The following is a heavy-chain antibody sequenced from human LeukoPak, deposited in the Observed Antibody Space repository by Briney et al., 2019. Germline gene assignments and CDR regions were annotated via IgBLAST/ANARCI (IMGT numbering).Heavy chain of an antibody. Sequence: GGSLRLSCAASGFTFSSYGMHWVRQAPGKGLEWVAFIRYDGSNKYYADSVKGRSTISRDNSKNTLYLQMNSLSVEDTAVYYCATYSSMNAREFQHWGQGTLVAVSS. J-gene: IGHJ1*01. V-gene: IGHV3-30*02. D-gene: IGHD2-2*01. CDR2: IRYDGSNK. CDR1: GFTFSSYG. CDR3: ATYSSMNAREFQH.